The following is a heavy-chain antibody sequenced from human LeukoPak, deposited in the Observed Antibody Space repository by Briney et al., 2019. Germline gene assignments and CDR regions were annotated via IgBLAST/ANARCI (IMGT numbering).Heavy chain of an antibody. J-gene: IGHJ4*02. Sequence: SETLSLTCAVSGGSISSGGYSWSWIRQPPGKGPEWIGYIYHSGSTYYNPSLKSRVTISVDRSKNQFSLKLSSVTAADTAVYYCARVGYSYGYYWGQGTLVTVSS. V-gene: IGHV4-30-2*01. D-gene: IGHD5-18*01. CDR2: IYHSGST. CDR3: ARVGYSYGYY. CDR1: GGSISSGGYS.